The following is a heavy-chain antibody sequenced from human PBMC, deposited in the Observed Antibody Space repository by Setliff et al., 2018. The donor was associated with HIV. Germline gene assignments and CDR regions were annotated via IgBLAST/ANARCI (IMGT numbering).Heavy chain of an antibody. CDR2: INHSGST. CDR1: GGSFSGYY. Sequence: SSETLSLTCAVYGGSFSGYYWNWIRQPPGKGLEWIGEINHSGSTKFNPSLKSRVTISVDTSKNQFSLKMTSVTAADTAVYYCARSLDSDFLYYFDYWGQGTLVTV. CDR3: ARSLDSDFLYYFDY. D-gene: IGHD3-10*01. V-gene: IGHV4-34*01. J-gene: IGHJ4*02.